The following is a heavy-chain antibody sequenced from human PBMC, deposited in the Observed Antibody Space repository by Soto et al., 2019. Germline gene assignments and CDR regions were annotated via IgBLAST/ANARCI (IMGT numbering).Heavy chain of an antibody. V-gene: IGHV4-38-2*01. CDR2: LYHIGST. D-gene: IGHD2-2*01. CDR1: CYSIISGNY. J-gene: IGHJ6*02. Sequence: PSETLSLTCAFSCYSIISGNYWAWIRQPPGRGLEWIGSLYHIGSTHYNTSLKSRVTISVDTSKNHFSLELSSVTAADTAIHYCRSSTSCYDESCVDVWGQGTMVTVSS. CDR3: RSSTSCYDESCVDV.